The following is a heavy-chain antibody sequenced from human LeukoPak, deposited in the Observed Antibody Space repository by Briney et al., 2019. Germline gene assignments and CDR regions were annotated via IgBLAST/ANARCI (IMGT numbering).Heavy chain of an antibody. D-gene: IGHD1-26*01. V-gene: IGHV5-51*01. CDR3: ARLVGSYSGLDY. CDR1: GYGFTSYC. CDR2: IYPGDSDT. J-gene: IGHJ4*02. Sequence: GGWLQISSKGSGYGFTSYCIGWVRPLPGKGREWMGIIYPGDSDTRYSPSFQGQVTISADKSISTAYLQWSSLKASDTAVYYCARLVGSYSGLDYWGQGTLVTVSS.